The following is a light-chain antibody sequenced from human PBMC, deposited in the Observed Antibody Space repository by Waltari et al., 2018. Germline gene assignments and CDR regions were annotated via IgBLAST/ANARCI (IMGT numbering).Light chain of an antibody. V-gene: IGKV2-28*01. CDR2: LGS. Sequence: DIVMTQSPLSLPVTPGEPASISCRSSQSLLQSNGHNYLEWYLQRPGQSPQLLIFLGSNRVSGVPDRFSGSGSGTDFTLKISRVEAEDVGVYYCQQFYTTPPTFGQGTKVEIK. CDR1: QSLLQSNGHNY. CDR3: QQFYTTPPT. J-gene: IGKJ1*01.